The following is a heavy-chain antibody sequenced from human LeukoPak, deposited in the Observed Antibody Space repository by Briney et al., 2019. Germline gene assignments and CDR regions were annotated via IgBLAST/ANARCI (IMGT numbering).Heavy chain of an antibody. J-gene: IGHJ4*02. CDR2: IYTSGST. CDR3: ARFGDYRPYYFDY. D-gene: IGHD4-17*01. V-gene: IGHV4-61*02. CDR1: GGSISSGSYY. Sequence: SETLSLTCTVSGGSISSGSYYWSWIRQPAGKGLEWIGRIYTSGSTNYNPSLKSRVTISVDTSKNQFSLKLSSVTAADTAVYYCARFGDYRPYYFDYWGQGTLVTVSS.